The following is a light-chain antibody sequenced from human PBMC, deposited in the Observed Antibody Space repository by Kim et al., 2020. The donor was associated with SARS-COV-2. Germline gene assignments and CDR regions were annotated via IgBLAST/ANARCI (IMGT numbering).Light chain of an antibody. V-gene: IGKV1-39*01. CDR3: QQSYSMPLT. J-gene: IGKJ4*01. Sequence: SASVGDRVTITCRASQRISSYLNWYQEKPGKAPKLLIYTTSTLRSGVPSRFSGSASGTDFTLTISSLQPEDFATYYCQQSYSMPLTFGGGTKVEI. CDR2: TTS. CDR1: QRISSY.